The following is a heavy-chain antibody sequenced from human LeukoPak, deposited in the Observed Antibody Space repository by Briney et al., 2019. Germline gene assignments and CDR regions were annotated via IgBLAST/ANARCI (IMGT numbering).Heavy chain of an antibody. J-gene: IGHJ4*02. Sequence: ASVKVSCKASGGTFSSYAISWVRQAPGQGLEWMGGIIPIFGTANYAQKFQGRVTITTDESTSTAYMELSSLRSEDTAVYYCAKGIAAAGLMFDYWDQGTLVTVSS. CDR3: AKGIAAAGLMFDY. D-gene: IGHD6-13*01. CDR1: GGTFSSYA. CDR2: IIPIFGTA. V-gene: IGHV1-69*05.